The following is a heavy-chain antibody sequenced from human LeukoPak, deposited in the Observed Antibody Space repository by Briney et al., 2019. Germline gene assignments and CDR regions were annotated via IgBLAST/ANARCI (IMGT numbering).Heavy chain of an antibody. CDR2: ITSDGSSR. J-gene: IGHJ5*02. V-gene: IGHV3-74*01. CDR3: ARGGSAVLES. Sequence: GGSLRLSCAASGFTFSTYWMHCVRQGPGKGLEWVSRITSDGSSRSHADSVKDRFIISRDNAKNTLYLQMNSLRVDDTAVYYCARGGSAVLESWGQGSQVAVSS. D-gene: IGHD6-25*01. CDR1: GFTFSTYW.